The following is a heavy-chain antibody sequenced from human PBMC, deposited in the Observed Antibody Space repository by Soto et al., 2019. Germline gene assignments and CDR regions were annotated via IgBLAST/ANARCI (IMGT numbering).Heavy chain of an antibody. J-gene: IGHJ3*02. V-gene: IGHV1-2*04. CDR2: INPNSGGT. Sequence: SVKVSCKASGYTFTGYYMHWVRQAPVQGLEWMGWINPNSGGTNYAQKFQGWVTMTRDAYISTAYMELSRLRSDDTAVYYCARTPRYCSSTSWPEGDAFDIWG. CDR3: ARTPRYCSSTSWPEGDAFDI. CDR1: GYTFTGYY. D-gene: IGHD2-2*01.